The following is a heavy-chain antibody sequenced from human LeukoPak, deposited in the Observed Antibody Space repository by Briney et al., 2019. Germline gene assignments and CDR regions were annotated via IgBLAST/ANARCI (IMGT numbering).Heavy chain of an antibody. CDR2: INSDGRTT. Sequence: GGSLRLSCTASGFAFSTYWMHWVRQAPGKGLVWVSRINSDGRTTTYADSVKGRFTISRDNAKNTLYLQMNSLRGEDTAVYYCGTSTKGHNYVDYWGQGTLVTVSS. CDR3: GTSTKGHNYVDY. J-gene: IGHJ4*02. V-gene: IGHV3-74*01. CDR1: GFAFSTYW. D-gene: IGHD5-24*01.